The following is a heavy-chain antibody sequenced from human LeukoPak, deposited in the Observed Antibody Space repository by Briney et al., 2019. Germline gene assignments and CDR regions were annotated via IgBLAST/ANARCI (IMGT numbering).Heavy chain of an antibody. V-gene: IGHV4-59*12. CDR2: IYYSGST. J-gene: IGHJ6*03. CDR1: GGSISSYY. D-gene: IGHD2-8*01. Sequence: SETLSLTCTVSGGSISSYYWSWIRQPPGKGLEWIGYIYYSGSTNYNPSLKSRVTISVDTSKNQFSLKLSSVTAADTAVYYCARAKLGYCTNGVCSVGMDVWGKGTTVTVSS. CDR3: ARAKLGYCTNGVCSVGMDV.